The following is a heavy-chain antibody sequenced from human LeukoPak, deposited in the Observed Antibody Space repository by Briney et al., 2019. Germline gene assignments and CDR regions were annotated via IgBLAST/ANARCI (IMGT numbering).Heavy chain of an antibody. V-gene: IGHV3-23*01. D-gene: IGHD2-8*02. CDR3: ATKGTGGYYVDY. CDR1: GFTFSSYA. Sequence: GGSLRLSCAASGFTFSSYAMSWVRQAPGKGLQWVSGISGSGYSTSYADSVKGRFTISRDNSKNTLYLQVNSLRAEDTAVYYCATKGTGGYYVDYWGQGTLVTVSS. J-gene: IGHJ4*02. CDR2: ISGSGYST.